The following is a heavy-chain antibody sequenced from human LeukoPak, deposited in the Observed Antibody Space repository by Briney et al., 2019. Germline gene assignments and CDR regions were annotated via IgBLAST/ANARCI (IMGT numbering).Heavy chain of an antibody. CDR1: GGSISSSSYY. CDR3: ARGVKGAAAGTLLWWFDP. V-gene: IGHV4-39*07. Sequence: PSETLSLTCTVSGGSISSSSYYWGWIRQPPGKGVEWVGSIYYRGSTYYNPSLKSRVTISVDTSKNQFSLKLSSVTAADTAVYYCARGVKGAAAGTLLWWFDPWGQGTLVTVSS. CDR2: IYYRGST. D-gene: IGHD6-13*01. J-gene: IGHJ5*02.